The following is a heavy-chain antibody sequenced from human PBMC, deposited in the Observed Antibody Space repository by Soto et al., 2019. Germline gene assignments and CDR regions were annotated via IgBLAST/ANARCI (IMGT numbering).Heavy chain of an antibody. CDR3: ARGYRYYYDSTRYYYYYGMDV. Sequence: ASVKVSCKASGGTFSSYTISWVRQAPGQGLEWMGRIIPILGIANYAQKFQGRVTITADKSTSTAYMELSSLRSEDTAVYYCARGYRYYYDSTRYYYYYGMDVWGQGTTVTVSS. CDR2: IIPILGIA. V-gene: IGHV1-69*02. D-gene: IGHD3-22*01. J-gene: IGHJ6*02. CDR1: GGTFSSYT.